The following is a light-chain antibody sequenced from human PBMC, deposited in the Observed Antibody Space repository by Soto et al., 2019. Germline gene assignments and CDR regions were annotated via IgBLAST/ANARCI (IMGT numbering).Light chain of an antibody. CDR1: QSVSTS. V-gene: IGKV3-15*01. CDR3: QQYNNWPPWT. J-gene: IGKJ1*01. Sequence: EIAMTQSPATLSVSPGERATLSCRASQSVSTSLAWYQQKPGQAPRLLIYGASTRATSIPARFVGSGSGTEFTLTISSLQSEDFAVYYCQQYNNWPPWTFGQGTKVEIK. CDR2: GAS.